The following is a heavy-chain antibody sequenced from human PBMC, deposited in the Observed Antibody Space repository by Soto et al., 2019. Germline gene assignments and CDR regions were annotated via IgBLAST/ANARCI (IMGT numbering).Heavy chain of an antibody. CDR2: IIPIFGTA. J-gene: IGHJ6*02. CDR1: GGTFSSYA. V-gene: IGHV1-69*13. CDR3: ARAQEGEGYYYYYGMDV. Sequence: ASVKVSCKASGGTFSSYAISWVRQAPGQGLEWMGGIIPIFGTANYAQKFQGRVTITADESTSTAYMELSSLRSEDTAVYYCARAQEGEGYYYYYGMDVWGQGTTVTVSS.